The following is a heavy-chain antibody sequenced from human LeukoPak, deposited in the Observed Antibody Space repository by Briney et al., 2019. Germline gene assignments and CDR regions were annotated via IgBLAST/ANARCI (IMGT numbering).Heavy chain of an antibody. J-gene: IGHJ4*02. D-gene: IGHD6-13*01. CDR3: AKDQQGDLDY. CDR2: INPSSGGT. CDR1: GYTFTGYY. Sequence: GASVKVSCKASGYTFTGYYMHWVRQAPGQGLEWMGWINPSSGGTNYAQKFQGRVTMTRDTSISTAYMELSTLRSDDTAVYYCAKDQQGDLDYWGQGTLVTVSS. V-gene: IGHV1-2*02.